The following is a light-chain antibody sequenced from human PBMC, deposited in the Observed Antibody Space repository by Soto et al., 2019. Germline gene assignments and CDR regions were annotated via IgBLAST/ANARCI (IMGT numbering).Light chain of an antibody. Sequence: EVVRTQSPPSLPVTLGQPPSISSGLSQGFVYSVGNTYLNWIHQRPGQSPRRLIYKVSDRDSGVPDRFSGSGSGTDFTLKISRVEAEDVGVYYCMQGTHWYTFGQGTKLEIK. CDR1: QGFVYSVGNTY. V-gene: IGKV2-30*01. CDR2: KVS. CDR3: MQGTHWYT. J-gene: IGKJ2*01.